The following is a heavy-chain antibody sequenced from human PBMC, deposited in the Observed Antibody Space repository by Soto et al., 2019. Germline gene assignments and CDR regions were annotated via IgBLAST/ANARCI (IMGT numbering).Heavy chain of an antibody. CDR1: GGSISSSSYY. V-gene: IGHV4-39*01. D-gene: IGHD5-12*01. CDR3: ASYSGYDIENTFYFDY. CDR2: IYYSGST. J-gene: IGHJ4*02. Sequence: QLQLQESGPGLVKPSETLSLTCTVSGGSISSSSYYWGWIRQPPGKGLEWIGSIYYSGSTYYNPSLKSRVTISVDTSKNQFSLKLSSVTAADTAVYYCASYSGYDIENTFYFDYWGQGTLVTVSS.